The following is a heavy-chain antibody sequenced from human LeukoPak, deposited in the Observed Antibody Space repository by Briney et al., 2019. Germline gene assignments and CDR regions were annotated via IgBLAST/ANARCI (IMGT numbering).Heavy chain of an antibody. Sequence: ASVKVPCKASGYTFTRNGIGWVRQAPGQGLEWMGWISPYNEYTDYAQKLQDRVIMTTDTSTGTVSLELKSLRSDDTAVYYCAREGAIYQYSYGSYYYYGMDVWGQGTTVTVSS. J-gene: IGHJ6*02. CDR1: GYTFTRNG. V-gene: IGHV1-18*01. CDR3: AREGAIYQYSYGSYYYYGMDV. D-gene: IGHD5-18*01. CDR2: ISPYNEYT.